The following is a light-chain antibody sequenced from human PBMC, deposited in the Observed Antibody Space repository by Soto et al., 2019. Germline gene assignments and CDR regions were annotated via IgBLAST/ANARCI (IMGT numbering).Light chain of an antibody. J-gene: IGLJ2*01. V-gene: IGLV1-40*01. CDR1: SSNIGAGYD. CDR3: NSYTNSSAVV. CDR2: GNT. Sequence: QSVLTQPPSVSGAPGQRVTISCTGSSSNIGAGYDVHWYQQRPGTAPKLLIFGNTNRPSGVPDRFSGSKSGPSASLAITGLQAEDEGDYYCNSYTNSSAVVFGGGTKVTVL.